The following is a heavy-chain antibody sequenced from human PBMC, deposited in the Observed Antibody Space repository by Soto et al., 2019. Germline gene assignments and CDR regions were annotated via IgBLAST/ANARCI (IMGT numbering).Heavy chain of an antibody. J-gene: IGHJ4*02. CDR3: ARDRCTNGVCYAPSDY. CDR1: GFTFSTYG. Sequence: GGSLRLSCATSGFTFSTYGMHWVRQAPGKGLEYVSAISSNGRSTYYANSAKGRFTISRDNSKNTLYLQMDSLRAEDMAVYYCARDRCTNGVCYAPSDYWGQGTLVTVSS. D-gene: IGHD2-8*01. V-gene: IGHV3-64*01. CDR2: ISSNGRST.